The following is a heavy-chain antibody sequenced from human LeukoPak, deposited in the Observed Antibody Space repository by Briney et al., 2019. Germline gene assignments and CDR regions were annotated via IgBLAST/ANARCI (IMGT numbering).Heavy chain of an antibody. J-gene: IGHJ6*02. D-gene: IGHD6-6*01. V-gene: IGHV1-46*01. CDR2: INPNGGST. Sequence: ASVKVSCKASGYTFTSYFMHWVRQAPGQGPEWMGLINPNGGSTSHAQKFQGRVTMTRDMSTNTVYMDLSSLRSDDTAVYYCARDPYSGWQLDEFHYYGMDVWGQGTTVIVSS. CDR1: GYTFTSYF. CDR3: ARDPYSGWQLDEFHYYGMDV.